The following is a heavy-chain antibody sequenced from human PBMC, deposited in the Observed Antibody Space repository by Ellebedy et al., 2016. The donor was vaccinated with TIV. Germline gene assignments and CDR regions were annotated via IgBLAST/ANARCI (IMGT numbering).Heavy chain of an antibody. CDR2: INPNSGGT. V-gene: IGHV1-2*02. D-gene: IGHD6-13*01. Sequence: ASVKVSCKASGYTFTGYYMHWVRQAPGQGLEWMGWINPNSGGTNYAQKFQGRVTMTRDTSISTAYMELSRLRAEDTAVYYCARGGGSNWYLELDYWGQGTLVTVSS. CDR3: ARGGGSNWYLELDY. J-gene: IGHJ4*02. CDR1: GYTFTGYY.